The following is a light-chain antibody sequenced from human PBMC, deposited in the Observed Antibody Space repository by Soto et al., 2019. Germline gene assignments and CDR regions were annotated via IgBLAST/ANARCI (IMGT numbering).Light chain of an antibody. V-gene: IGLV8-61*01. Sequence: QTVVTQKPSFSVSPGRTVTLTCGLSSGSVSVSHYPSWYQQTPGQAPRTLIYSTNTRASGVPDRFSGSILGNKAALTITGAQAEDECDYYCLLYMDSGIGVFGGGTKLTVL. CDR3: LLYMDSGIGV. J-gene: IGLJ3*02. CDR1: SGSVSVSHY. CDR2: STN.